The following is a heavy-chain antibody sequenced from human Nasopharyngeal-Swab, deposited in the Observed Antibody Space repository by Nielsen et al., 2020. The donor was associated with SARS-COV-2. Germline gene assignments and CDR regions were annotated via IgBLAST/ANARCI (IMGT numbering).Heavy chain of an antibody. J-gene: IGHJ6*02. Sequence: RQCPGNGLEGVAVISYDGSNKYYADSVKGRFTISRDNSKNTLYLQMNSLRAEDTAVYYCARGGVVVVAATLYYYYGMDVWGQGTTVTVSS. D-gene: IGHD2-15*01. CDR3: ARGGVVVVAATLYYYYGMDV. CDR2: ISYDGSNK. V-gene: IGHV3-30*03.